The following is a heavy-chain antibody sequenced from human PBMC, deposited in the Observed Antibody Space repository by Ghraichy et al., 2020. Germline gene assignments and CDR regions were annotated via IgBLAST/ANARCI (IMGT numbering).Heavy chain of an antibody. CDR3: ARGGVAVAGKFHYYYYGMDV. D-gene: IGHD6-19*01. V-gene: IGHV3-11*01. Sequence: GGSLRLSCAASGFTFSDYYMSWIRQAPGKGLEWVSYISSSGSTIYYADSVKGRFTISRDNAKNSLYLQMNSLRAEDTAVYYCARGGVAVAGKFHYYYYGMDVWGQGTTVTVSS. CDR2: ISSSGSTI. J-gene: IGHJ6*02. CDR1: GFTFSDYY.